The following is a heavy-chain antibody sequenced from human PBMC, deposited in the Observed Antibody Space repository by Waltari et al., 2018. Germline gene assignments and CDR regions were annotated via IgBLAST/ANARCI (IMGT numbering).Heavy chain of an antibody. V-gene: IGHV4-38-2*01. CDR2: IYHSGST. D-gene: IGHD3-10*01. J-gene: IGHJ4*02. CDR3: ARHRGEEVFDY. CDR1: GYSISSGYY. Sequence: QVQLQESGPGLVKPSETLSLTCAVSGYSISSGYYWGWIRQPPGKGLEWIGSIYHSGSTYYNPSIKSRVTISVDTSKNQFSLKLSSVTAADTAVYYCARHRGEEVFDYWGQGTLVTVSS.